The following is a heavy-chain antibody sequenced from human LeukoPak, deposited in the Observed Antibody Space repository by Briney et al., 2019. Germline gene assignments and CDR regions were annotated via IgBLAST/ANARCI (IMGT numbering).Heavy chain of an antibody. CDR1: GFIFNSAW. J-gene: IGHJ4*02. Sequence: GGSLRLSCAASGFIFNSAWMSWVRQAPGKGLEWVGRIKSKTEGVATDYAAPVKGRFSLSRDDLKNTLYLQMNSLKTEDTAVYYCTRAADHHGAFDYWGQGTLVTVAS. V-gene: IGHV3-15*01. D-gene: IGHD3-16*01. CDR2: IKSKTEGVAT. CDR3: TRAADHHGAFDY.